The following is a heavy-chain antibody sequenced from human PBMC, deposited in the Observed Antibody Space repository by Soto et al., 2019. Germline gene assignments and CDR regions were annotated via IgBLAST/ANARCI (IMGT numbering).Heavy chain of an antibody. V-gene: IGHV3-23*01. D-gene: IGHD3-10*01. CDR3: ARGFSAGKGSPPDY. Sequence: EVRLLESGGGLVQPGGSLRLSCAASGFTFSNYAMTWVRQAPGKGLEWVSGLNGSGGSTSSADSVKGRFAISRDNSTTTMYLQMNSLRDGDTAVYYCARGFSAGKGSPPDYWGQGTLVTVSS. J-gene: IGHJ4*02. CDR2: LNGSGGST. CDR1: GFTFSNYA.